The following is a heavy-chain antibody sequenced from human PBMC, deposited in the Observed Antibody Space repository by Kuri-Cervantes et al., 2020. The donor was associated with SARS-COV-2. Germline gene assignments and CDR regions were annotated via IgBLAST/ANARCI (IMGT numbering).Heavy chain of an antibody. CDR2: IYYSGST. CDR1: GGSISSYY. CDR3: ARSYDFWSGPSGSAFDI. D-gene: IGHD3-3*01. J-gene: IGHJ3*02. Sequence: GSLRLSCTVSGGSISSYYWSWIRQPPGKGLEWIGYIYYSGSTNYNPSLKSRVTISVDTSKNQFSLKLSSVTAADTAVYYCARSYDFWSGPSGSAFDIWGQGTMVTVSS. V-gene: IGHV4-59*01.